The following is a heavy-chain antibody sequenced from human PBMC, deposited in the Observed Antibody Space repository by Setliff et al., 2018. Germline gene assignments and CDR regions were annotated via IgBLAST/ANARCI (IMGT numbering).Heavy chain of an antibody. CDR1: GGSISSSSYY. V-gene: IGHV4-39*07. J-gene: IGHJ4*02. D-gene: IGHD3-9*01. CDR2: IYYSGST. Sequence: PSETLSLTCTVSGGSISSSSYYWGWIRQPPGKGLELIGSIYYSGSTYYNPSLKSRVTISVDTSKNQFSLKLSSVTAADTAVYYCARTLYDYDILTGPGYYFDYWGQGTLVTVS. CDR3: ARTLYDYDILTGPGYYFDY.